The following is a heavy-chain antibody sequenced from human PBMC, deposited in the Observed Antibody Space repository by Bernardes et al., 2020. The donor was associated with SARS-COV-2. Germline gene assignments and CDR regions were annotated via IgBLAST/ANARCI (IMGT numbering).Heavy chain of an antibody. CDR1: GGSFSGYY. CDR3: ARWGGGYGDYFDY. D-gene: IGHD4-17*01. CDR2: INHSGSA. Sequence: AESLSLTCAVYGGSFSGYYWSWVRQPPGKGLEWIGGINHSGSADYKPWLKSRVTISVDTSKNQFSLKLSSVTAADTAVYYCARWGGGYGDYFDYWGQGTLVTVSS. V-gene: IGHV4-34*01. J-gene: IGHJ4*02.